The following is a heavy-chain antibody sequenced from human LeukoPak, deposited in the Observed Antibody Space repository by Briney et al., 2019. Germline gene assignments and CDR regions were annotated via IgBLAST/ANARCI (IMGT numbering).Heavy chain of an antibody. CDR1: GFAFRTYS. CDR3: ATTYYYDSSPE. J-gene: IGHJ4*02. V-gene: IGHV3-30-3*01. Sequence: GKSLKLSCAASGFAFRTYSMHWVRQAPGEGLEWLAVITYDGNVKYYADSVKGRFTVPRDNSKNTLYLQMNSLRAEDTAVYYCATTYYYDSSPEGGQGTLVTVSS. CDR2: ITYDGNVK. D-gene: IGHD3-22*01.